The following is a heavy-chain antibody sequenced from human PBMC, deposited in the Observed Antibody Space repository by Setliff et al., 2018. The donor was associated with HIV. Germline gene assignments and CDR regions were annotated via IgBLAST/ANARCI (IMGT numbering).Heavy chain of an antibody. J-gene: IGHJ6*03. D-gene: IGHD3-10*01. V-gene: IGHV1-3*01. Sequence: EASVKVSCKASGYIFTDYAVHWVRQAPGQSLEWMGWINVGNGNTRYSEKFQGRITLASDTSTSTVYMELSSLTHEDTAIYFCARAVSTLIRGVTLNHFYYIDVWGTGTTVTVSS. CDR3: ARAVSTLIRGVTLNHFYYIDV. CDR2: INVGNGNT. CDR1: GYIFTDYA.